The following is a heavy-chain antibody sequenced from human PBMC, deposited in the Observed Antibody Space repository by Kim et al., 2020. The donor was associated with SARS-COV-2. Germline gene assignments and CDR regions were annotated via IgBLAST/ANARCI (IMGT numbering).Heavy chain of an antibody. CDR2: ISYDGSNK. V-gene: IGHV3-30*18. D-gene: IGHD6-13*01. CDR3: AKDGEPGVGSSWYGPVTYGMDV. J-gene: IGHJ6*02. CDR1: GFTFSSYG. Sequence: GGSLRLSCAASGFTFSSYGMHWVRQAPGKGLEWVAVISYDGSNKYYADSVKGRFTISRDNSKNTLYLQMNSLRAEDTAVYYCAKDGEPGVGSSWYGPVTYGMDVWGQGTTVTVSS.